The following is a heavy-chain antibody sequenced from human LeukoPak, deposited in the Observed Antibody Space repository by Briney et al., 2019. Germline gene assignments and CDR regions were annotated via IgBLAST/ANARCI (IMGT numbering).Heavy chain of an antibody. CDR1: GFTFSSYE. Sequence: GGSLRLSCAASGFTFSSYEMNWVRQAPGKGLEWVSYISSSGSTIYYADSVKGRFTISRDNAKNSLYLQMNSLRAEDTVFYFYQRTAYDILTGYYTFDYWGQGTLVTVSS. CDR3: QRTAYDILTGYYTFDY. CDR2: ISSSGSTI. J-gene: IGHJ4*02. D-gene: IGHD3-9*01. V-gene: IGHV3-48*03.